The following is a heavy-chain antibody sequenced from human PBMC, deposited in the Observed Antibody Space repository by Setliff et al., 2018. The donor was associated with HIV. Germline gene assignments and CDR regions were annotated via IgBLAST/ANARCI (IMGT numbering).Heavy chain of an antibody. V-gene: IGHV4-39*02. CDR2: IYHSGGT. Sequence: PSETLSLTCTVSGDSTSSSSSYWGWIRQPPGRGLEWIGNIYHSGGTHYNPSLRSRVTISVDTSKNHFSLKLSSVTAADTAVFYCARVPFTTGFDYWGQGILVTVSS. CDR3: ARVPFTTGFDY. D-gene: IGHD3-3*01. J-gene: IGHJ4*02. CDR1: GDSTSSSSSY.